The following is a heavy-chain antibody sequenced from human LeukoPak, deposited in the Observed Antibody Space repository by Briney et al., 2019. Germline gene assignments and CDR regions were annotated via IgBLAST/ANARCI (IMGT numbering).Heavy chain of an antibody. V-gene: IGHV4-39*07. J-gene: IGHJ4*02. CDR3: AMGQRLGELFPFGN. CDR1: GGSISSSSYY. Sequence: PSETLSLTCTVSGGSISSSSYYWGWIRQPPGKGLEWIGSIYYSGSTYYNPSLKSRVTISVDTSKNQFSLKLSSVTAADTAVYYCAMGQRLGELFPFGNWGQGTLVTVSS. CDR2: IYYSGST. D-gene: IGHD3-16*01.